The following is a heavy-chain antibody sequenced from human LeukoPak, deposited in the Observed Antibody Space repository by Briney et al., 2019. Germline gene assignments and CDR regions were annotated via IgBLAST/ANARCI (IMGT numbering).Heavy chain of an antibody. D-gene: IGHD3-9*01. CDR1: GFTFSDYN. CDR3: AGPFDWLLYGNY. V-gene: IGHV3-21*01. Sequence: GGSLRLSCAASGFTFSDYNMNWVRQAPGKGLEWVSSISSSSSYIDYADSVKGRFTISRDNAKNSLFLQMNSLRAEDTAVYYCAGPFDWLLYGNYWGQGTLVTVSS. CDR2: ISSSSSYI. J-gene: IGHJ4*02.